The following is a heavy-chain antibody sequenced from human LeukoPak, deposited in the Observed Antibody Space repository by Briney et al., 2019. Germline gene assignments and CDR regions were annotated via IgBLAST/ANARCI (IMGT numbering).Heavy chain of an antibody. CDR1: GFTFSSYA. V-gene: IGHV3-30*04. CDR2: ISYDGSNK. Sequence: GGSLRLSCAASGFTFSSYAMHWVRQAPGKGLEWVAVISYDGSNKYYADSVKGRFTISRDNSKNTLYLQMNSLRAEDTAVYYCARENGIHFDYWGQGTLVTVSS. CDR3: ARENGIHFDY. J-gene: IGHJ4*02.